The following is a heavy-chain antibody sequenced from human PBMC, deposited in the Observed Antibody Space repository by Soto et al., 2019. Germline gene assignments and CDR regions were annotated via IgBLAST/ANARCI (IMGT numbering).Heavy chain of an antibody. CDR2: ISYDGSNK. J-gene: IGHJ4*01. V-gene: IGHV3-30*18. D-gene: IGHD3-22*01. CDR3: AKEGPVAFDSSGDYYFDY. Sequence: QVQLVESGGGVVQPGRSLRLSCAASGFTFSRYGMHWVRQAPGKGLEWVAVISYDGSNKYYADSVKGRFTISRDNSKNTLYLQMNSLRAEDKAVYYCAKEGPVAFDSSGDYYFDYWGHGTLVTVSS. CDR1: GFTFSRYG.